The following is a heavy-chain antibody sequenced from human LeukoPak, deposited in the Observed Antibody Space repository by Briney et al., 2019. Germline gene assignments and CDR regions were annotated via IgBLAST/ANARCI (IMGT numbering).Heavy chain of an antibody. J-gene: IGHJ4*02. Sequence: SETLSLTCSVSDYFISGGYYWGWIRKPPGKGLEWIGSIYHSGSTYYNPSLKSRVTISVDTSKNQFSLNLTSVTTADTAAYYCARGRLQSLDNWGQGTLVTVSS. CDR3: ARGRLQSLDN. D-gene: IGHD4-11*01. CDR2: IYHSGST. CDR1: DYFISGGYY. V-gene: IGHV4-38-2*02.